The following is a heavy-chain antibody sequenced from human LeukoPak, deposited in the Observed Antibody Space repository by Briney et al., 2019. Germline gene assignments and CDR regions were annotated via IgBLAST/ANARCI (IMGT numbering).Heavy chain of an antibody. J-gene: IGHJ5*02. Sequence: GGSLRLSCAASGFTFDDYGMSWVRHAPGKGLEWGSGINWNGGSTGYADSVKGRFTISRDNAKNSLYLQMNSLRAEDTALYYCARGHHKLRFVSWFDPWGQGTLVTVSS. D-gene: IGHD1-7*01. CDR1: GFTFDDYG. CDR2: INWNGGST. V-gene: IGHV3-20*04. CDR3: ARGHHKLRFVSWFDP.